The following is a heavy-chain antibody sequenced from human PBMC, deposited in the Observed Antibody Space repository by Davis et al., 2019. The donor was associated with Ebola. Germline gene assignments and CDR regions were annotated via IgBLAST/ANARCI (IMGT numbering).Heavy chain of an antibody. CDR3: ATYLGYCSGGSCYHAFDI. CDR1: GGTFSRYA. CDR2: IIPIFGTA. J-gene: IGHJ3*02. Sequence: SVPVSCQASGGTFSRYAISWVRQAPGQGLEWMGGIIPIFGTANYAQKFQGRVTITADKSTSTAYMELSSLRSEDTAVYYCATYLGYCSGGSCYHAFDIWGQGTMVTVSS. V-gene: IGHV1-69*06. D-gene: IGHD2-15*01.